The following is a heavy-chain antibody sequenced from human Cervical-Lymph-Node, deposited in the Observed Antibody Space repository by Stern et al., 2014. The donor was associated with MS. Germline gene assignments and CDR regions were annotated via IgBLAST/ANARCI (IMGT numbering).Heavy chain of an antibody. V-gene: IGHV1-46*03. CDR1: GFSFTTHY. Sequence: QVQLVESGAEVKKPGASVNVSCEASGFSFTTHYMHWIRHAPGEGLEWVGMINPNSGTTSYARQFQGRVIITRDTSTSTIYMELTGLRSEDTALYFCTRVQRERRALDHFDPWGQGTLVTVSS. CDR2: INPNSGTT. CDR3: TRVQRERRALDHFDP. D-gene: IGHD1-1*01. J-gene: IGHJ5*02.